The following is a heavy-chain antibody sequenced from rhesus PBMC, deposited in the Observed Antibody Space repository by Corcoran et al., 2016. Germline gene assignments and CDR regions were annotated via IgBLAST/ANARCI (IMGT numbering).Heavy chain of an antibody. CDR1: GFTFSSYG. CDR2: INSGGGST. J-gene: IGHJ4*01. Sequence: EVQLVETGGGLVQPGWSLKLSCAASGFTFSSYGMSWVRQAPGKGLEWVSAINSGGGSTYYADSVKGRFTSTRENAKNTLSMQMHSLRGEDTAVYYCAKELPYSSSYAFDDWGQGVLVTVSS. D-gene: IGHD6-43*01. CDR3: AKELPYSSSYAFDD. V-gene: IGHV3S5*01.